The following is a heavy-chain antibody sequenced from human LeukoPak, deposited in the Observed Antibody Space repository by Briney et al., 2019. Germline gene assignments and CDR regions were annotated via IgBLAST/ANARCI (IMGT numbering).Heavy chain of an antibody. CDR1: GGSISSSSYY. V-gene: IGHV4-39*01. CDR3: ARRITMVRGVITPFGFDP. J-gene: IGHJ5*02. CDR2: IYHSGST. D-gene: IGHD3-10*01. Sequence: PSETLSLTCTVSGGSISSSSYYWGWIRQPPGKGLEWIGSIYHSGSTYYNPSLKSRVTISVDTSKNQFSLKLSSVTAADTAVYYCARRITMVRGVITPFGFDPWGQGTLVTVSS.